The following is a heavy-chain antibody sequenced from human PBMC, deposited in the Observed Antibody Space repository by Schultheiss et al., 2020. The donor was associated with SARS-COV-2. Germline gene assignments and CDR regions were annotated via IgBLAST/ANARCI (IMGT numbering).Heavy chain of an antibody. V-gene: IGHV6-1*01. Sequence: SETLSLTCAISGDSVSSNSVAWNWIRQSSSRGLEWLGRTYYRSKWYNEYAVSVRSRITISPDTSKNHFSLQLNSVTPDDTAVYYCARAVRGKVCVDIWGQGTMVTVSS. CDR2: TYYRSKWYN. D-gene: IGHD2-21*01. J-gene: IGHJ3*02. CDR1: GDSVSSNSVA. CDR3: ARAVRGKVCVDI.